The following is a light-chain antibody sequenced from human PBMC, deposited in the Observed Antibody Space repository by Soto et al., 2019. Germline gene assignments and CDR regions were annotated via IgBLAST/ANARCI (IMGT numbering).Light chain of an antibody. CDR1: SDSVSTSYY. Sequence: QAVVTQEPSFSVSPGRTVTLTCGLSSDSVSTSYYPSWYQQTPGQAPRTLIYSTNTRSSGVPDRFSGSILGNKAALTITGAQADDESDYYCVLYMGSCSWVFGGGPKLTVL. V-gene: IGLV8-61*01. CDR2: STN. CDR3: VLYMGSCSWV. J-gene: IGLJ3*02.